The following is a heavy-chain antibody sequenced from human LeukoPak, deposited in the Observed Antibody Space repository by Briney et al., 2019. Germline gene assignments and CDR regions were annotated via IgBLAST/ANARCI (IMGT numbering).Heavy chain of an antibody. CDR1: GFTFSSYS. CDR2: ISSSSSYI. Sequence: GGSLRLSCAASGFTFSSYSMNWVRRAPGKGLEWVSSISSSSSYIYYADSVKGRFTISRDNAKNSLYLQMNSLRAEDTAVYYCARDAEYSTGAFDIWGQGTMVTVSS. CDR3: ARDAEYSTGAFDI. J-gene: IGHJ3*02. D-gene: IGHD6-25*01. V-gene: IGHV3-21*01.